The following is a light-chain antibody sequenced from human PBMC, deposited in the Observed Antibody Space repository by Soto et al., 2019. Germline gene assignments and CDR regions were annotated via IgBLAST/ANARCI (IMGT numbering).Light chain of an antibody. J-gene: IGKJ5*01. CDR1: QSVSSY. Sequence: ENVLTQSPGPLCLSPGERATLSCRASQSVSSYLNWFQQKPGQAPRLLIYDASNRAAGTPDRFSGSGSGTDFTLTISSLEPEDFAVYYCQQRSNWPITFGQGTRLEIK. CDR2: DAS. V-gene: IGKV3-11*01. CDR3: QQRSNWPIT.